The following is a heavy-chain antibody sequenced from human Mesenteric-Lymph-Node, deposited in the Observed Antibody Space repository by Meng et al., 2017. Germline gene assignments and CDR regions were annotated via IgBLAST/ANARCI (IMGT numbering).Heavy chain of an antibody. CDR3: ARGPYGSGIWYFDY. V-gene: IGHV4-31*03. D-gene: IGHD3-10*01. Sequence: QVHLQRPCQGLVQPSQTPSPTRTVSGGSISCGGYYWSWIRQPSGKGLEWIGEINHSGSTNYNPSLKSRVTISVDTSKNQFSLKLSSVTAADTAVYYCARGPYGSGIWYFDYWGQGTLVTVSS. J-gene: IGHJ4*02. CDR1: GGSISCGGYY. CDR2: INHSGST.